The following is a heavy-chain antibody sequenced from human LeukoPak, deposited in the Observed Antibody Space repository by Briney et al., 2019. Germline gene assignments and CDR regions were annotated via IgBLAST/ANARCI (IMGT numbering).Heavy chain of an antibody. V-gene: IGHV3-23*01. Sequence: GGSLRLSCAASGFAFSSYAMSWVRQAPGRGLEWVSAISGSGDSTYYADSVKGRFTISRDNSKNTLYLQMNSLRAEDTAVYYCANFGCSSTSCLDYWGQGTLVTVSS. CDR1: GFAFSSYA. D-gene: IGHD2-2*01. CDR2: ISGSGDST. CDR3: ANFGCSSTSCLDY. J-gene: IGHJ4*02.